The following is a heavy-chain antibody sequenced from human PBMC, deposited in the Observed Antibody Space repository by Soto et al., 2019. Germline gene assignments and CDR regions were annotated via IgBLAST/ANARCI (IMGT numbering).Heavy chain of an antibody. D-gene: IGHD3-22*01. Sequence: GGSLRLSCAASGFTFSSYGMHWVRQAPGKGLEWVAVISYDGSNKYYADSVKGRFTISRDNSKNTLYLQMNSLRAEDTAVYYCAKDITYDSSGYYLGGFDYWGQGTLVTVSS. CDR1: GFTFSSYG. J-gene: IGHJ4*02. CDR2: ISYDGSNK. CDR3: AKDITYDSSGYYLGGFDY. V-gene: IGHV3-30*18.